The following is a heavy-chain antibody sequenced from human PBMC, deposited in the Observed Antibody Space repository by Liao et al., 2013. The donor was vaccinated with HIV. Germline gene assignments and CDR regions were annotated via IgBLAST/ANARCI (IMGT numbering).Heavy chain of an antibody. J-gene: IGHJ4*02. V-gene: IGHV4-34*02. Sequence: QVQLQQWGAELLKPSDNLTLTCAVYGGSFSGSYWSWIRQSPGKGLEWIGEINHRGSTNYNPSLKSRVTISVDTSKNQFSLKVTSVTAADTAVYYCARGQPKQQWLIRRGFDYWGQGTLVTVS. CDR1: GGSFSGSY. CDR3: ARGQPKQQWLIRRGFDY. D-gene: IGHD6-19*01. CDR2: INHRGST.